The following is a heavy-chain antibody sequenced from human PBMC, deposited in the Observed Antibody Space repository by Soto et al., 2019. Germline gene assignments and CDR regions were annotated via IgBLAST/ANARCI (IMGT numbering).Heavy chain of an antibody. Sequence: EVQLLESGGGLVQPGGSLRVSCVASGFTFSTFDMSWARQAPGKGLEWVSGISASGGSTYYADSVKGRFSISRDNSKNTLYLQMNSLRAEDTAVYHYAKGFYDSNYALNYWGQGTLVSVSS. D-gene: IGHD3-22*01. CDR3: AKGFYDSNYALNY. CDR1: GFTFSTFD. V-gene: IGHV3-23*01. CDR2: ISASGGST. J-gene: IGHJ4*02.